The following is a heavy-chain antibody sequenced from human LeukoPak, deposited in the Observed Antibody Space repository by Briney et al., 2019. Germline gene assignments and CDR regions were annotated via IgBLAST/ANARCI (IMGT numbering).Heavy chain of an antibody. CDR3: ARVQADYGDYGDAFDI. D-gene: IGHD4-17*01. J-gene: IGHJ3*02. V-gene: IGHV4-34*01. Sequence: PSETLSLTCAVYGGSFSGYYWSWIRQPPGKGLEWIGEIKHSGSTNYNPSLKSRVTISVVTSKNQFSLKLSSVTAADTAVYYCARVQADYGDYGDAFDIWGQGTMVTVSS. CDR1: GGSFSGYY. CDR2: IKHSGST.